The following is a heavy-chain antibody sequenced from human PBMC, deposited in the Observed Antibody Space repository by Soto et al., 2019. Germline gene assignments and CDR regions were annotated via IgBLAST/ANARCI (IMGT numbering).Heavy chain of an antibody. CDR3: ASSGRVAVAGTSAGWFDP. CDR2: TYYRSKWYN. D-gene: IGHD6-19*01. Sequence: SQTLSLTCAISGDSVSSNSAAWNWIRQSPSRGLEWLGRTYYRSKWYNDYAVSVKSRITINPDTSKNQFSLQLNSVTPEDTAVYYCASSGRVAVAGTSAGWFDPWGQGTLVTVSS. J-gene: IGHJ5*02. CDR1: GDSVSSNSAA. V-gene: IGHV6-1*01.